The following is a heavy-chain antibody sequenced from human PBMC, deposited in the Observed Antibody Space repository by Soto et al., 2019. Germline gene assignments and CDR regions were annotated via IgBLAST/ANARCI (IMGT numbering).Heavy chain of an antibody. CDR1: GYSFTTYW. J-gene: IGHJ3*01. D-gene: IGHD1-26*01. CDR3: ARQKGAVDV. Sequence: PGESLKISCKASGYSFTTYWIGWVRQMPGKGLEWMGLIFPADSDTRYSPSFQGQVTISADKSISTAYLQWSSLKASDTAIYYCARQKGAVDVWGQGTMVTVSS. V-gene: IGHV5-51*01. CDR2: IFPADSDT.